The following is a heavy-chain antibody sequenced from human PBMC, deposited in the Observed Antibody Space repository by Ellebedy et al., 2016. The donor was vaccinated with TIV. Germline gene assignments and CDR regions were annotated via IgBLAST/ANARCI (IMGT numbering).Heavy chain of an antibody. J-gene: IGHJ5*02. CDR3: ARGAMALS. CDR1: GYILTEIS. D-gene: IGHD5-24*01. CDR2: FDRENGEI. V-gene: IGHV1-24*01. Sequence: AASVKVSCKVSGYILTEISMHWVRQAPGKGLEWMGGFDRENGEITYAQNFQGRVTFTTDTSSSTAYMELRSLRSDDTGVYYCARGAMALSWGQGTLVTVSS.